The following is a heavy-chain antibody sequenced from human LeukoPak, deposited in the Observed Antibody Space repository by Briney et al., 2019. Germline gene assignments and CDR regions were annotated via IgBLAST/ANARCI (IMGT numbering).Heavy chain of an antibody. V-gene: IGHV4-4*02. Sequence: PSETLSLTCAVSGGSISSSNWWSWVRQPPGKGLEWIGEIYHSGSSNYNPSLKSRVTISVDKSKNQFSLKLSSVTAADTAVYYCARDFRAAAGTLRYFDYWGQGTLVTVSS. CDR3: ARDFRAAAGTLRYFDY. CDR2: IYHSGSS. J-gene: IGHJ4*02. D-gene: IGHD6-13*01. CDR1: GGSISSSNW.